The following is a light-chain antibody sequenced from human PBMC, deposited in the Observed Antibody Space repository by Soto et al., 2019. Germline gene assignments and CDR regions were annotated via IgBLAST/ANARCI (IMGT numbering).Light chain of an antibody. CDR1: QTISSW. J-gene: IGKJ4*01. V-gene: IGKV1-5*03. Sequence: SSVTGNPTTISRIVRARVTITCRASQTISSWLAWYQQKPVKAPKLLYYTASTLNRGVPSICGSGCARAVFTLTSSMQPPDFSASYCYQHNSSHSTFGGGTKVDIK. CDR2: TAS. CDR3: YQHNSSHST.